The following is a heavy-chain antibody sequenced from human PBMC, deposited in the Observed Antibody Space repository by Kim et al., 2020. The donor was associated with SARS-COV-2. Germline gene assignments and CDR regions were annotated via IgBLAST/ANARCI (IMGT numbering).Heavy chain of an antibody. CDR3: TTDLGSSLRFTNYYYYYMDV. Sequence: GGSLRLSCAASGFTFSNAWMSWVRQAPGKGLEWVGRIKSKTDGGTTDYAAPVKGRFTISRDDSKNTLYLQMNSLKTEDTAVYYCTTDLGSSLRFTNYYYYYMDVWGKGTTVTVSS. J-gene: IGHJ6*03. D-gene: IGHD3-3*01. V-gene: IGHV3-15*01. CDR1: GFTFSNAW. CDR2: IKSKTDGGTT.